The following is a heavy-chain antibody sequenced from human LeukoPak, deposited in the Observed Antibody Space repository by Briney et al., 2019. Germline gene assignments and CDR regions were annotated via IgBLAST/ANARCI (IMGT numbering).Heavy chain of an antibody. D-gene: IGHD4-17*01. CDR2: IYYRGST. J-gene: IGHJ6*02. CDR3: VSTVTTWGNYGMDV. Sequence: SETLSLTCTVSGASISSGSYYWGWIRQPPGKGLEWIASIYYRGSTYDNPSLKSRVTISVDTSKNQFSLKLSSVTAADTAVYYCVSTVTTWGNYGMDVWGQGTTVTVSS. V-gene: IGHV4-39*07. CDR1: GASISSGSYY.